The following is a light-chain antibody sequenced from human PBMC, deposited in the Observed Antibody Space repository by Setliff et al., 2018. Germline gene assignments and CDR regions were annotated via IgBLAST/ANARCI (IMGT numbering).Light chain of an antibody. Sequence: QSALTQPPSVSGSPGQSVTISCTGTSSDVGNYDRVSWYQQPPGTAPKLMIYEVSSRPSGVPDRFSGSKSGNTASLTISGLQADDEADYYCSSYTSRSTYVFGTGTKVTVL. CDR3: SSYTSRSTYV. CDR1: SSDVGNYDR. J-gene: IGLJ1*01. V-gene: IGLV2-18*02. CDR2: EVS.